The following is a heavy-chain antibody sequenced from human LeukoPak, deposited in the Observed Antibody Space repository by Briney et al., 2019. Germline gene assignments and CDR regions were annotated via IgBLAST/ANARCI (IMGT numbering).Heavy chain of an antibody. V-gene: IGHV4-39*01. D-gene: IGHD3-3*01. CDR1: GGSISSSSYY. CDR3: ASRYDFWSGFHAWPFDP. Sequence: PSETLSLTCTVSGGSISSSSYYWGWIRQPPGKGLEWIGSIYYSGSTYYNPSLKSRVTISVDTSKNQFSLKLSSVTAADTAVYYCASRYDFWSGFHAWPFDPWGQGTLVTVSS. J-gene: IGHJ5*02. CDR2: IYYSGST.